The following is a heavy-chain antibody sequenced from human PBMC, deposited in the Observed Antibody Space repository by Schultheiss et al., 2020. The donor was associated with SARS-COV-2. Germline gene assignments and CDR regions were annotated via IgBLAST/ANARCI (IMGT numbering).Heavy chain of an antibody. CDR1: GFTFSYYY. D-gene: IGHD6-6*01. CDR3: AKETPFRLSSSSHWFDY. J-gene: IGHJ4*02. CDR2: ISGSGGST. Sequence: GESLKISCAASGFTFSYYYMSGVRQAPGKGLEWVSAISGSGGSTYYADSVKGRFTISRDNSKNTLYLQMNSLRAEDTAVYYCAKETPFRLSSSSHWFDYWGQGTLVTVSS. V-gene: IGHV3-23*01.